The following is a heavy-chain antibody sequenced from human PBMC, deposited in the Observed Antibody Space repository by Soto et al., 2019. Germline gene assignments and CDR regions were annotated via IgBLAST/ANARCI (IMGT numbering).Heavy chain of an antibody. V-gene: IGHV3-33*01. CDR1: GFTFSSYA. J-gene: IGHJ6*02. CDR2: IWDDGSNK. D-gene: IGHD7-27*01. Sequence: QVQLVESGGGVVQPGRSLRLSCAASGFTFSSYAMHWVRQAPGKGLEWVAVIWDDGSNKYYADSVKGRFTIARDNSKNTLYLQMSTLGAEDTAEYYCARDTTGGSYYDYGMDVWGQGTTVTVSS. CDR3: ARDTTGGSYYDYGMDV.